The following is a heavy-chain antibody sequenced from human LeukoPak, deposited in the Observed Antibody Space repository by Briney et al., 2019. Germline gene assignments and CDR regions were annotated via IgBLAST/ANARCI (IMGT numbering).Heavy chain of an antibody. CDR3: ARASIVHSLSWFDP. CDR1: GGTFSSYG. CDR2: ISAYNGNT. J-gene: IGHJ5*02. Sequence: ASVKVSCKASGGTFSSYGISWVRQAPGQGLEWMGWISAYNGNTNYAQKLQGRVTMTTDTSTSTAYMELRSLRSDDTAVYYCARASIVHSLSWFDPWGQGTLVTVSS. D-gene: IGHD3-22*01. V-gene: IGHV1-18*01.